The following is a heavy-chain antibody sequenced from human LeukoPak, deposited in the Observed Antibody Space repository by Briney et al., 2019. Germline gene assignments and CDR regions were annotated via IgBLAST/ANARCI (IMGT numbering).Heavy chain of an antibody. CDR2: IVVGSGNT. V-gene: IGHV1-58*02. CDR1: GFTFSSSA. D-gene: IGHD6-13*01. J-gene: IGHJ6*02. Sequence: SVKVSCKASGFTFSSSAMQWVRQARGQRLEWIEWIVVGSGNTKYAPKFQERVIITRDMSTSTAYMEVSSLRSEDTAVYYCAAGLCTAASGPGCYYYGMDVWGQGTTVTVSS. CDR3: AAGLCTAASGPGCYYYGMDV.